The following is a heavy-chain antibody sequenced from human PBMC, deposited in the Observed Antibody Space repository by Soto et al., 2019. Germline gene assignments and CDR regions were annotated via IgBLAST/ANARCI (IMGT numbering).Heavy chain of an antibody. CDR3: AGDNSGVWGGYFDD. CDR2: IFTSGTT. D-gene: IGHD3-3*01. Sequence: SETLSLTYTVSDGSISTYYWSWVRQHAGKKLEWIVHIFTSGTTNYIPSLKGRVSMSLDTSKNQDSLKLRSVTAADTAVYYCAGDNSGVWGGYFDDWGQGTPLNVSS. J-gene: IGHJ4*02. CDR1: DGSISTYY. V-gene: IGHV4-4*07.